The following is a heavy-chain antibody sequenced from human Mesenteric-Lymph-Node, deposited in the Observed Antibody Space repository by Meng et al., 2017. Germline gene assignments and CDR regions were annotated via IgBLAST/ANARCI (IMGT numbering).Heavy chain of an antibody. D-gene: IGHD2-2*03. Sequence: GESLKISCAVSGFTFSSYWMHWVRQAPGKGLVWVSRINSDGSSTSYADSVKGRSTISRDNAKNTLYLQMNSLRAEDTAVYYCARACGYCSSTPWVHNWFDPWGQGTLVTVSS. CDR3: ARACGYCSSTPWVHNWFDP. V-gene: IGHV3-74*01. J-gene: IGHJ5*02. CDR1: GFTFSSYW. CDR2: INSDGSST.